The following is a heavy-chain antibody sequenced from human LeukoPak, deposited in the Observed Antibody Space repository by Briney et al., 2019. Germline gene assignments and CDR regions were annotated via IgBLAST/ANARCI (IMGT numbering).Heavy chain of an antibody. D-gene: IGHD3-10*01. V-gene: IGHV3-53*04. J-gene: IGHJ4*02. Sequence: GSLRLSCAASGFIVSSNYMSWVRQAPGKGLEWVSVIYNDGKTYYADSVKGRFTISRHNSKNTLYLQMSSLTAEDTAMYYCVTSWVRQERDFWGQGTLVTVSS. CDR2: IYNDGKT. CDR1: GFIVSSNY. CDR3: VTSWVRQERDF.